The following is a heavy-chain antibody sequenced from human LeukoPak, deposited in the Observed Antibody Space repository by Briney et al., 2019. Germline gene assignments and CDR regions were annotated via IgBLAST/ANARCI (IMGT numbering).Heavy chain of an antibody. J-gene: IGHJ4*02. Sequence: PSETLSLTCAVSGYSISSGFHWGWFGQPPGKGLEWIGNMWPSGSTYYNPSFKSRVTISLDTSKNQFSLNLSAVTAADTAVYYCARFGSGWSFDNWGQGTLVTVSS. CDR2: MWPSGST. D-gene: IGHD6-19*01. V-gene: IGHV4-38-2*01. CDR1: GYSISSGFH. CDR3: ARFGSGWSFDN.